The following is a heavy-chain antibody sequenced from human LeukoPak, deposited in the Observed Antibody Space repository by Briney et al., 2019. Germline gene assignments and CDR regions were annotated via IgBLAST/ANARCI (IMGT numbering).Heavy chain of an antibody. CDR2: IWYDGSYK. V-gene: IGHV3-33*01. CDR3: ARERFRGVRVLDY. J-gene: IGHJ4*02. CDR1: GFIFNNYD. Sequence: GGSLRLSCTASGFIFNNYDMHWVRQAPGKGLEWVAVIWYDGSYKYYADSVKGRFTISRDNSKNTLYLQMNSLRAEDTAVYYCARERFRGVRVLDYWGQGTLVTVSS. D-gene: IGHD3-10*01.